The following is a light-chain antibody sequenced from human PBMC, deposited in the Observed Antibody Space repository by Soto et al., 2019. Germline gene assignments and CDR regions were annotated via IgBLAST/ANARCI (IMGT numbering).Light chain of an antibody. Sequence: QVTQSPSPLSASVGGRVHIPCPGSQGIKHLLGWYQQGPGKAPKRLIYAASNLEGGVPSRFSGSGSGTEFTLTISSLQPEDFATYYCLQHDTYPFTFGPGTKVDVK. CDR1: QGIKHL. J-gene: IGKJ3*01. V-gene: IGKV1-17*01. CDR2: AAS. CDR3: LQHDTYPFT.